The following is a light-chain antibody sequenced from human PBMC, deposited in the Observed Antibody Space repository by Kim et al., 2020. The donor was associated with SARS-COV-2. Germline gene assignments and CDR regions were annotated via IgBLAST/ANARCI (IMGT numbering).Light chain of an antibody. Sequence: DIQMTQSPSSLSASVGDRVTITCRASQDIRNDLGWYQQNPGRAPKRLIYGASSLQSGVPSRFSGSGSGTEFTLTISSLQPEDFATYFCLQHNTCPINFGQETRLEIK. CDR3: LQHNTCPIN. CDR2: GAS. J-gene: IGKJ5*01. CDR1: QDIRND. V-gene: IGKV1-17*01.